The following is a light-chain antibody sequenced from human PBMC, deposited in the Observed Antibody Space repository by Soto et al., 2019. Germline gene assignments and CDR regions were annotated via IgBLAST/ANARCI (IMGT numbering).Light chain of an antibody. V-gene: IGLV2-8*01. CDR2: EVS. Sequence: QSALTQPPSASGSPGKSVTISCTGTSRDVGDYNYVSWYQQHPGKAPKLIIYEVSKRPSGVPDRFSGSKSGNTASLTVSGLQAEDEADYHCSSYAGTKNVIFGGGTKLTVL. CDR1: SRDVGDYNY. J-gene: IGLJ2*01. CDR3: SSYAGTKNVI.